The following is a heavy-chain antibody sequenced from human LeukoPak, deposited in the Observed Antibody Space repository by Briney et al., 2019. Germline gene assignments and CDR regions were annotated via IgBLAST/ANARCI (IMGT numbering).Heavy chain of an antibody. Sequence: PGGSLRLSCAASGFTFSSYSMNWVRQAPGKGLEWVSSISSSSSYIYYADSVKGRFTISRDNSKNTLYLQMNSLRAEDTAVYYCARGGYSYGYAFDIWGQGTMVTVSS. CDR2: ISSSSSYI. V-gene: IGHV3-21*04. CDR3: ARGGYSYGYAFDI. CDR1: GFTFSSYS. J-gene: IGHJ3*02. D-gene: IGHD5-18*01.